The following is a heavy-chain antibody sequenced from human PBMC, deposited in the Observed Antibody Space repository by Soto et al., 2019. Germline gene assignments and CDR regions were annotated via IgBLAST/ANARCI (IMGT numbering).Heavy chain of an antibody. J-gene: IGHJ6*02. V-gene: IGHV3-7*01. D-gene: IGHD2-21*01. CDR2: IKQDGTEK. Sequence: PGGSRRLSCXASGFRFSAYWMTWVRQAPGKGLEWVANIKQDGTEKHHVDSVEGRFTISRDNAKNLLYLQMYGLRGEDTAVYYCARDLTSPVIGSSYGMDVWGQGTTVTVS. CDR1: GFRFSAYW. CDR3: ARDLTSPVIGSSYGMDV.